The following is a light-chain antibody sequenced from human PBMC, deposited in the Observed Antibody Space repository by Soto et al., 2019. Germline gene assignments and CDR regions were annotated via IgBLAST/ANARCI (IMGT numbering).Light chain of an antibody. CDR1: SSDVGSYNL. J-gene: IGLJ1*01. CDR2: EVS. V-gene: IGLV2-23*02. Sequence: SVLTQPASVNGSHGEAITISRNGTSSDVGSYNLVSWYQQHPGKAPNLMIYEVSKWPSGVSNRFSGSKSGNTASLTISGLQAEDEADYYCCSYAGSSTFYVFGTGTKVTVL. CDR3: CSYAGSSTFYV.